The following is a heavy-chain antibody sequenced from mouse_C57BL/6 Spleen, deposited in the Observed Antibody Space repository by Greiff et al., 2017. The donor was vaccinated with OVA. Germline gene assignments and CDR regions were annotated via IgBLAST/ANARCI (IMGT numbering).Heavy chain of an antibody. Sequence: QVQLQQPGTELVKPGASVTLSCKASGSTFTSYWMHWVKQRPGQGLEWIGNINPSNGGTNYNEKFTSKATLTVAKSSITAYLHLSSLTSEDSSVYYFARGDYYGRSYFDVWGTGTTVTVSS. D-gene: IGHD1-1*01. CDR2: INPSNGGT. CDR1: GSTFTSYW. V-gene: IGHV1-53*01. J-gene: IGHJ1*03. CDR3: ARGDYYGRSYFDV.